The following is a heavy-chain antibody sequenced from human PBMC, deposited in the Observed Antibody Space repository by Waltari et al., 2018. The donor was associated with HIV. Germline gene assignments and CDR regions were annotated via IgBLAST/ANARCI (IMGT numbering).Heavy chain of an antibody. CDR1: GFTFSNYG. J-gene: IGHJ4*02. CDR2: ISYDGTNK. CDR3: AKAPHHYDSSGPVY. Sequence: QVQLVESGGGVVQPGGSLRLSCTASGFTFSNYGMYWVRQAPGKGLQWVAFISYDGTNKYYADSVKGRFIISRDNSKNTLSLQMHSLRAEDTAVYYCAKAPHHYDSSGPVYWGQGTLVTVSS. V-gene: IGHV3-30*02. D-gene: IGHD3-22*01.